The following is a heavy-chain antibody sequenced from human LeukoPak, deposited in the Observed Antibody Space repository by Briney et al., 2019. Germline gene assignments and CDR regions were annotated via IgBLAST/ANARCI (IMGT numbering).Heavy chain of an antibody. Sequence: PGGSLRLSCAASGFVFSDYYMHWVRQAPGKGLVWVSHINGDGSNVNYADSVKGRFTISRDNAKNSLYLQMNSLRAEDTAVYYCARDNKYYGSGSYYNVWGQGTLVTVSS. J-gene: IGHJ4*02. CDR1: GFVFSDYY. V-gene: IGHV3-74*01. CDR2: INGDGSNV. D-gene: IGHD3-10*01. CDR3: ARDNKYYGSGSYYNV.